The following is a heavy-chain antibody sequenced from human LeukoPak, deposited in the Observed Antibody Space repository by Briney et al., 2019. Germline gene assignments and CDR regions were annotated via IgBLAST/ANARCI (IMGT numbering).Heavy chain of an antibody. Sequence: ASVKVSCKASGYTFTGYDFNWVRQANGQGLEWMGWMKPNSGNTGYAHKFQGRVTMTRNTSIRTAYMELSSLRSEDTAVYYCARVGAFRSHYDFWSGPRKVYWFDPWGQGTLVTVSS. D-gene: IGHD3-3*01. CDR3: ARVGAFRSHYDFWSGPRKVYWFDP. CDR2: MKPNSGNT. V-gene: IGHV1-8*01. J-gene: IGHJ5*02. CDR1: GYTFTGYD.